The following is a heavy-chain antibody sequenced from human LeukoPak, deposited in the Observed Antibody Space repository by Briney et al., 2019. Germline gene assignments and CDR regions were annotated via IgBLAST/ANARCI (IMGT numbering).Heavy chain of an antibody. V-gene: IGHV4-34*01. J-gene: IGHJ5*02. CDR2: INHSGST. CDR3: ARVDV. Sequence: SETLSLTCAVSGGSFSGYYLSWIRQPPGKGLEWIGEINHSGSTNYNPSLKSRVTISVDTSKNQYSLKLSSVTAANTAVYYCARVDVWGQGTLVTVSS. CDR1: GGSFSGYY.